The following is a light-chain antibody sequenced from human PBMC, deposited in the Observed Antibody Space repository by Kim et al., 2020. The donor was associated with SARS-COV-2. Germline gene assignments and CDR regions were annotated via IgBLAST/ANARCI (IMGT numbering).Light chain of an antibody. CDR2: GKY. V-gene: IGLV3-19*01. CDR1: SLRSYY. Sequence: SSELTQDPAVSVALGQTVRITCQGDSLRSYYASWYQQRPGQAPVLVIYGKYNRPSGIPDRFSGSSSVSTASLTITGAQAEDEADYYCHSRDTSDNHPVFGTGTKVIVL. CDR3: HSRDTSDNHPV. J-gene: IGLJ1*01.